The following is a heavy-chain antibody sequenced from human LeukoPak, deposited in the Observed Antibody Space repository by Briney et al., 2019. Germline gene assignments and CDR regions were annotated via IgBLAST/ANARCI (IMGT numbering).Heavy chain of an antibody. Sequence: SVKVSCKASGGTFSSYAISWVRQAPGQGLEWMGRIIPILGIANYAQKFQGRVTITADKSTSTAYMELRSLRSDDTAVYYCARDPAYYYDSSGDRHLDYWGQGTLVTVSS. CDR2: IIPILGIA. J-gene: IGHJ4*02. CDR1: GGTFSSYA. D-gene: IGHD3-22*01. V-gene: IGHV1-69*04. CDR3: ARDPAYYYDSSGDRHLDY.